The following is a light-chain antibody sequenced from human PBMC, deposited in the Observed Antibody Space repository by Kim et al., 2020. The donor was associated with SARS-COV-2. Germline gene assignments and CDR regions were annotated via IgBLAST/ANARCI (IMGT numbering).Light chain of an antibody. CDR1: SLRSYY. CDR2: GKN. J-gene: IGLJ1*01. V-gene: IGLV3-19*01. Sequence: SSELTQDPAVSVALGQTVRITCQGDSLRSYYASWYQQKPGQAPLLVIYGKNNRPSGIPDRFSGSSSGNTASLTITGAQAEDEAVYYCNSRESGGNHVFGTGTRFPVL. CDR3: NSRESGGNHV.